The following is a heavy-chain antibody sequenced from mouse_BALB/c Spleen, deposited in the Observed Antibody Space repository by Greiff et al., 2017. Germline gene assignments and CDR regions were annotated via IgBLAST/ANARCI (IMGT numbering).Heavy chain of an antibody. D-gene: IGHD2-14*01. CDR3: ARQDYRYRYFDV. CDR2: IDPSDSET. CDR1: GYSFTSYW. Sequence: QVQLKESGPQLVRPGASVKISCKASGYSFTSYWMHWVKQRPGQGLEWIGMIDPSDSETRLNQKFKDKATLTVDKSSSTAYMQLSSPTSEDSAVYYCARQDYRYRYFDVWGAGTTVTVAS. V-gene: IGHV1S126*01. J-gene: IGHJ1*01.